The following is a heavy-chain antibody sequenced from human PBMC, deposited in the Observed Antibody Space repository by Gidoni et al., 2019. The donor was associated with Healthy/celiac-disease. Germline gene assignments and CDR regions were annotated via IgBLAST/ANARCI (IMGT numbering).Heavy chain of an antibody. J-gene: IGHJ2*01. CDR2: INHSGST. Sequence: QVQLQQWGAGLLKPSETLSLTCAVYGGSFSGFSWSWIRQPPGKGLEWIGEINHSGSTNYNPSLKSRVTISVDTSKNQFSLKLSSVTAADTAVYYCARGPVLFRSGGSRGYWYFDLWGRGTLVTVSS. CDR3: ARGPVLFRSGGSRGYWYFDL. V-gene: IGHV4-34*01. D-gene: IGHD2-15*01. CDR1: GGSFSGFS.